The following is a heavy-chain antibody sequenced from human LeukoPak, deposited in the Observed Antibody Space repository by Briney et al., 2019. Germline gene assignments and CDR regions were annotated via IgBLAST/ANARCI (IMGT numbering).Heavy chain of an antibody. CDR3: AFEIGRSQGAFDI. CDR1: GFIFSEYA. Sequence: GGSLRLSCAASGFIFSEYAMHWFRQTPGKGLEWVAAIWNDGSDENYADSVKGRFTISSDNSKNTLYLQMNSLRAEDTAVYYCAFEIGRSQGAFDIWGQGTMITVSS. J-gene: IGHJ3*02. V-gene: IGHV3-33*01. D-gene: IGHD1-26*01. CDR2: IWNDGSDE.